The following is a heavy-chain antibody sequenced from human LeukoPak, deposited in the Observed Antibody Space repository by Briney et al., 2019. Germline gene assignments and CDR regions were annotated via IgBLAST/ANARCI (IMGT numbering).Heavy chain of an antibody. Sequence: GASVKVSCKASGYTITSYFMHWVRQAPGQGLEWVGVINPTNGDISYAQKFQGRVTVTRDTSTSTVHMELSSLRSEDTAVYYCARGRGANIDYWGQGTLVTVSS. CDR3: ARGRGANIDY. CDR2: INPTNGDI. CDR1: GYTITSYF. V-gene: IGHV1-46*01. D-gene: IGHD1-26*01. J-gene: IGHJ4*02.